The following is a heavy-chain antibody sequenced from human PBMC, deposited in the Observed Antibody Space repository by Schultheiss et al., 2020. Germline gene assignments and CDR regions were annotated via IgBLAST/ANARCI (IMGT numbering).Heavy chain of an antibody. D-gene: IGHD3-22*01. CDR1: GGSISSYY. V-gene: IGHV4-59*12. Sequence: SETLSLTCTVSGGSISSYYWSWIRQPPGKGLEWIGYIYYSGSTYYNPSLKSRVTISVDTSKNQFSLKLSSVTAADTAVYYCAREDYDSSGYQGPARYGMDVWGQGTTVTVYS. CDR2: IYYSGST. J-gene: IGHJ6*02. CDR3: AREDYDSSGYQGPARYGMDV.